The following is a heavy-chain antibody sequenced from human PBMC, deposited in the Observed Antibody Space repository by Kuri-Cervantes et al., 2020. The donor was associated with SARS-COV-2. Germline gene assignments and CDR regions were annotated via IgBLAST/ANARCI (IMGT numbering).Heavy chain of an antibody. CDR2: ISGSGGST. D-gene: IGHD3-3*01. CDR3: AKGGGGRFLVFDY. V-gene: IGHV3-23*01. CDR1: GFTFSSYA. Sequence: GESLKISCAASGFTFSSYAMSWVRQAPGKGLEWVSAISGSGGSTYYADSVKGRFTISRDNSKNTLYLQMNSLRAEDTAVYYCAKGGGGRFLVFDYWGQGTLVTVSS. J-gene: IGHJ4*02.